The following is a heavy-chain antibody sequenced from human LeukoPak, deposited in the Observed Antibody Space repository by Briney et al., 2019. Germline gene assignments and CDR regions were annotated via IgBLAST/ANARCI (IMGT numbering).Heavy chain of an antibody. D-gene: IGHD6-19*01. CDR1: GYTFTSYD. Sequence: ASVKVSCKASGYTFTSYDINWVRQATGQGLEWMGWMNPNSGNTGYAQKFQGRVTMTRNTSISTAYMELSSLRSEDTAVYYCARGRSPRCSGLGPNWFDPWGQGTLVTVSS. J-gene: IGHJ5*02. CDR3: ARGRSPRCSGLGPNWFDP. V-gene: IGHV1-8*01. CDR2: MNPNSGNT.